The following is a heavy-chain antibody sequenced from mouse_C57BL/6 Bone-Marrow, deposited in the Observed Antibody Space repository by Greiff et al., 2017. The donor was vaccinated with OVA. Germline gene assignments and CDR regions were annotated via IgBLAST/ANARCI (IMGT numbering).Heavy chain of an antibody. CDR2: INYDGSST. V-gene: IGHV5-16*01. J-gene: IGHJ2*01. D-gene: IGHD1-1*01. CDR1: GFTFSDYY. CDR3: AREGVYYGSLDY. Sequence: EVQRVESEGGLVQPGSSMKLSCTASGFTFSDYYMAWVRQVPEKGLEWVANINYDGSSTYYLDSLKSRFIISRDNAKNILYLQMSSLKSEDTATYYCAREGVYYGSLDYWGQGTTLTVSS.